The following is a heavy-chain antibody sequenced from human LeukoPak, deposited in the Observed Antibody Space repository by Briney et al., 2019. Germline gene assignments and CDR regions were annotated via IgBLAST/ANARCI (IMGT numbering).Heavy chain of an antibody. J-gene: IGHJ4*03. D-gene: IGHD3-22*01. CDR3: ARGSDYYDSSGYYWKYFDY. Sequence: SETLSLTCAVYGGSFSGYYWSWIRQPPGKGLEWIGEINHSGSTNYNPSLKSRVTISVDTSKNQFSLKLSSVTAADTAVYYCARGSDYYDSSGYYWKYFDYWGQGTTVTVSS. V-gene: IGHV4-34*01. CDR1: GGSFSGYY. CDR2: INHSGST.